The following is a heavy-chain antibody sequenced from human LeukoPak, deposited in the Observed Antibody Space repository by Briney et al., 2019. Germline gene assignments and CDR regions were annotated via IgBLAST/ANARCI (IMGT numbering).Heavy chain of an antibody. CDR3: ARSGDYLGDYYYYYYMDV. V-gene: IGHV3-21*01. J-gene: IGHJ6*03. Sequence: GGSLRPSCAASGFTFSSYSMNWVRQAPGKGLEWVSSISSSSSYIYYADSVKGRFTSYRDNDKNSLYLQMNSLRAEDTAVYYCARSGDYLGDYYYYYYMDVWGKGTTVTVSS. CDR2: ISSSSSYI. D-gene: IGHD4-17*01. CDR1: GFTFSSYS.